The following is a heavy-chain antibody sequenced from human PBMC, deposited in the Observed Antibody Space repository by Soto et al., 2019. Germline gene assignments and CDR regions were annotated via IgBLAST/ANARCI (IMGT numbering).Heavy chain of an antibody. CDR1: GFSFFSFS. V-gene: IGHV1-18*01. CDR3: ARDPRSITTPGSFDY. CDR2: TSPYNGGR. J-gene: IGHJ4*02. D-gene: IGHD6-13*01. Sequence: GGSMKVSCKTSGFSFFSFSFNWGGQAPGHGLERMGWTSPYNGGRKYAQKFQDRVSIITDSSTSTVYMELRSLRSDDTAVYYCARDPRSITTPGSFDYWGQGTLVTVSS.